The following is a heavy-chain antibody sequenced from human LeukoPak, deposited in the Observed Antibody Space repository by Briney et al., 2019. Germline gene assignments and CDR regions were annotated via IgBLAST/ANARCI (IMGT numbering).Heavy chain of an antibody. D-gene: IGHD2-8*02. Sequence: GGSLRLSCAASGFTFSNYWMSWVRQSPGKGLEWVSEIKQDESEIYYGDSVKGRFTISRENAKKSLYLQMNSLRTQAPAANSFARGWGRMVVSYWGQGTLVTVSS. CDR2: IKQDESEI. V-gene: IGHV3-7*01. CDR3: ARGWGRMVVSY. J-gene: IGHJ4*02. CDR1: GFTFSNYW.